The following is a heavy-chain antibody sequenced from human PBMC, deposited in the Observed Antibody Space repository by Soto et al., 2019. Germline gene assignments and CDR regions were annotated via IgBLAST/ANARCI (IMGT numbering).Heavy chain of an antibody. D-gene: IGHD3-10*01. CDR2: ISWNSVSI. Sequence: EVQLVESGGGLVQPGRSLRLSCAASGFTFDDYAMHWVRQAPGKGLEWVSGISWNSVSIGYADSAKCRFTISRDNAKNSLSLQMNSLRAEVTALYYCAKDTCGAGTHWGQGTLV. CDR3: AKDTCGAGTH. J-gene: IGHJ4*02. V-gene: IGHV3-9*01. CDR1: GFTFDDYA.